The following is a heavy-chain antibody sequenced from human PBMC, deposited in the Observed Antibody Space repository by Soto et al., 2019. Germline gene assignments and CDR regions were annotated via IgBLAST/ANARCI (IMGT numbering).Heavy chain of an antibody. CDR1: GGSISSYY. J-gene: IGHJ6*02. CDR3: ARDGGGIAARLTYYYYGMDV. D-gene: IGHD6-6*01. V-gene: IGHV4-59*01. Sequence: SETLSLTCTVSGGSISSYYWSWIRQPPGKGLDWIGYIYYSGSTNYNPSLKSRVTISVDTSKNQFSLKLSSVTAADTAVYYCARDGGGIAARLTYYYYGMDVWGQGTTVTVSS. CDR2: IYYSGST.